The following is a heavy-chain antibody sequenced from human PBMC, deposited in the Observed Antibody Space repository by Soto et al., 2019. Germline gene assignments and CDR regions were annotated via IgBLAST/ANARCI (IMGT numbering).Heavy chain of an antibody. CDR1: GFAFSSYW. V-gene: IGHV3-23*01. Sequence: PGGSLSLSCAASGFAFSSYWMYWVRQAPGKGLEWVSTISGSDGKTFYADSVKGRFSISRDTSQSTLYLQMNSLRADDTAMYYCARWSYLDYWGQGTRVTVSS. CDR2: ISGSDGKT. J-gene: IGHJ4*02. D-gene: IGHD3-3*01. CDR3: ARWSYLDY.